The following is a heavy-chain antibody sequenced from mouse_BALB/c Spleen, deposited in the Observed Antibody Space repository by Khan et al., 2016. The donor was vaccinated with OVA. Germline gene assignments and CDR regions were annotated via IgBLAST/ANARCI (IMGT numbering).Heavy chain of an antibody. CDR2: IHYSGST. J-gene: IGHJ1*01. V-gene: IGHV3-1*02. D-gene: IGHD1-2*01. CDR3: ARDYYGNWYFDV. CDR1: GYSFTSGYS. Sequence: EVQLQESGPDLVKPSQSLSLTCTVTGYSFTSGYSWHWIRQFPGNKLQWMGYIHYSGSTNFTPSLKSRLSINRDTSKNQFFLQLNSVTTEDTATXYCARDYYGNWYFDVWGAGTTVTVSS.